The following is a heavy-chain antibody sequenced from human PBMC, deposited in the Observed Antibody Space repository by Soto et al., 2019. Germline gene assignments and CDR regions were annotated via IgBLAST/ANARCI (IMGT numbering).Heavy chain of an antibody. V-gene: IGHV1-3*01. CDR3: AKDFDSYSSGRYGMDV. CDR1: GYTFTSYA. J-gene: IGHJ6*02. D-gene: IGHD6-19*01. Sequence: ASVKVSCKASGYTFTSYAMHWVRQAPGQRLEWMGWINAGNGNTKYSQKFQGRVTITRDTSASTAYMELSSLRSEDTAVYYCAKDFDSYSSGRYGMDVWGQGTTVTVSS. CDR2: INAGNGNT.